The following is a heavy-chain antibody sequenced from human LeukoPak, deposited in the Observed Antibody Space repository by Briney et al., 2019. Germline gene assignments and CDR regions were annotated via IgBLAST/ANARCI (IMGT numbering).Heavy chain of an antibody. J-gene: IGHJ6*02. CDR1: GFTFSSYG. D-gene: IGHD4-11*01. Sequence: GGSLRLSCAASGFTFSSYGMHWVRQAPGKGLEWVAVIWYDGSNKYYADSVKGRFTISRDNSKNTLYLQMNSLRAEDTAVYYCANEPYSNYGPQSFYGMDVWGQGTTVTVSS. CDR3: ANEPYSNYGPQSFYGMDV. CDR2: IWYDGSNK. V-gene: IGHV3-33*06.